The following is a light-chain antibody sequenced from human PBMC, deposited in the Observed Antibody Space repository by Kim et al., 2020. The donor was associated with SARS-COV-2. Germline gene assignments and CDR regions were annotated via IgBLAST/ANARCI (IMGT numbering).Light chain of an antibody. CDR2: RNN. V-gene: IGLV1-47*01. CDR1: SSNIGSNY. CDR3: GAWDDSLSGHVV. J-gene: IGLJ2*01. Sequence: RSTTSSSGRSSNIGSNYGDWYQQLPGTAANLLLIRNNQRPSGVPARFSGSKSGSSASLPISGLRSEDEADYYCGAWDDSLSGHVVFGGGTQLTVL.